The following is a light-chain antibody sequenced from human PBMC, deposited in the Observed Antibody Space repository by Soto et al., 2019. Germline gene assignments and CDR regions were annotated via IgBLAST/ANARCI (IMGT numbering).Light chain of an antibody. CDR3: LQRSNWPRT. CDR2: DAS. V-gene: IGKV3-11*01. Sequence: EIVLTQSPATLSLSPGERATLSCRASQSVSSCLAWNQQKPGQAPRLLIYDASNRATGIPARFSGSGSATDFTLTISSLEPEDFAVYYCLQRSNWPRTFGQGTKVDIK. CDR1: QSVSSC. J-gene: IGKJ1*01.